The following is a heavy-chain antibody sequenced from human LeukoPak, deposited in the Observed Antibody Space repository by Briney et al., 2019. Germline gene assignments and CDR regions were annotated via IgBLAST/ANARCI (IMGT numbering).Heavy chain of an antibody. CDR1: GFTFSSYS. CDR2: ISSSSSTI. CDR3: ARATITSWDYYYYYMDV. D-gene: IGHD2-2*01. V-gene: IGHV3-48*01. Sequence: GGSLRLSCAASGFTFSSYSMNWVRQAPGKGLEWVSYISSSSSTIYYADSVKGRFTISRDNAKNSLYLQMNSLRAEDTAVYYCARATITSWDYYYYYMDVWGKGTTVTVSS. J-gene: IGHJ6*03.